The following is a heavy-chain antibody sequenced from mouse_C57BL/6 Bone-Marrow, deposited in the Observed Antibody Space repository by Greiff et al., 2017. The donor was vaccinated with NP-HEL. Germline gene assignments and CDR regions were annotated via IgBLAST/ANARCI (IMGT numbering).Heavy chain of an antibody. CDR1: GYTFTSYW. CDR2: IYPSDSET. Sequence: QVQLKQPGAELVRPGSSVKLSCKASGYTFTSYWMDWVKQRPGQGLEWIGNIYPSDSETHYNHKFKDKATLTVDKSSSTAYMQLSSLTSDDSAVYYCARSAAQATDFNYAMDYWGEGTSVTVSS. J-gene: IGHJ4*01. V-gene: IGHV1-61*01. D-gene: IGHD3-2*02. CDR3: ARSAAQATDFNYAMDY.